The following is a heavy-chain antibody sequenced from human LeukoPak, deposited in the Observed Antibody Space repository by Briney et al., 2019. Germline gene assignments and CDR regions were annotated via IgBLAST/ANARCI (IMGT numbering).Heavy chain of an antibody. CDR1: GFTFSNYA. Sequence: GGSLRLSCAASGFTFSNYAMSWVRQAPGKGLEWVSAITGSGGNTYFADSVKGRFTISRDNSKNTVFLQMNSLRAEDTAVYYCAKWGDYDVLTGYYVSDYWGQGTLVTVSS. V-gene: IGHV3-23*01. CDR2: ITGSGGNT. J-gene: IGHJ4*02. CDR3: AKWGDYDVLTGYYVSDY. D-gene: IGHD3-9*01.